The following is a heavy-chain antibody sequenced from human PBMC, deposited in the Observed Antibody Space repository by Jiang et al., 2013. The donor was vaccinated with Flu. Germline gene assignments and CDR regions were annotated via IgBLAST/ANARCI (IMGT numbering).Heavy chain of an antibody. CDR1: GYTFTSYG. CDR3: ASGRIYDFWSGYRGHYFDY. V-gene: IGHV1-18*01. D-gene: IGHD3-3*01. Sequence: VKVSCKASGYTFTSYGISWVRQAPGQGLEWMGWISAYNGNTNYAQKLQGRVTMTTDTSTSTAYMELRSLRSDDTAVYYCASGRIYDFWSGYRGHYFDYWGQGTLVTVSS. J-gene: IGHJ4*02. CDR2: ISAYNGNT.